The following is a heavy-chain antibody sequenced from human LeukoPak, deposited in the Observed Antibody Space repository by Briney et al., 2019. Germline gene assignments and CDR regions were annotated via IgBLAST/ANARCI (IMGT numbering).Heavy chain of an antibody. V-gene: IGHV4-59*08. J-gene: IGHJ5*02. Sequence: SETLSLTCTVSGGSISSYYWSWIRQPPGKGLEWIGYIYYSGSTNYNPSLKSRVTISVDTSKNQFSLKLSSVTAADTAVYYCARAGLYYYDSSGSPATGFDPWGQGTLVTVSS. CDR1: GGSISSYY. CDR2: IYYSGST. D-gene: IGHD3-22*01. CDR3: ARAGLYYYDSSGSPATGFDP.